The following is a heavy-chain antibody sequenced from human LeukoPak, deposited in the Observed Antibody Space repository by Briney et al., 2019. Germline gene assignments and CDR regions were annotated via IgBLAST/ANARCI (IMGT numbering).Heavy chain of an antibody. J-gene: IGHJ4*02. CDR3: ARDGHYYGSGSYFRY. CDR1: GFPFSIYE. V-gene: IGHV3-48*03. D-gene: IGHD3-10*01. CDR2: IASSGTTI. Sequence: GGSLRLSCAVSGFPFSIYEMNWVRQAPGKGLEWVSNIASSGTTIYYADSVKGRFSISRDNAKSSLYLQMNSLRVEDTAVYYCARDGHYYGSGSYFRYWGQGTLVTVSS.